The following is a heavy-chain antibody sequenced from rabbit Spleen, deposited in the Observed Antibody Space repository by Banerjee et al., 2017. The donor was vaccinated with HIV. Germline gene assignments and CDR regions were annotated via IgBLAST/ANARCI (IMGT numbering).Heavy chain of an antibody. CDR2: IDTGSSGFS. J-gene: IGHJ3*01. Sequence: QSLEESGGDLVKPGASLTLTCKAAGVSFSGDSYLCWCRQAPGKGLEWIACIDTGSSGFSYFSSWAKGRFTISKTSSTTVFLQMTSLTVADTATYFCARDLPASIGWHFGFWGQGTLVTVS. CDR3: ARDLPASIGWHFGF. D-gene: IGHD1-1*01. V-gene: IGHV1S40*01. CDR1: GVSFSGDSY.